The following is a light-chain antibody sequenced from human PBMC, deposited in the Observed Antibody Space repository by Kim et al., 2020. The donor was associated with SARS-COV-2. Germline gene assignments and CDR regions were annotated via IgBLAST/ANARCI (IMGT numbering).Light chain of an antibody. CDR2: GAS. CDR1: QSVGTN. Sequence: VSPGERATLSCRASQSVGTNLAWYQLRPGQAPRLLIYGASTRATGVPARFSGSGSGTEFTLTITSPQSEDFAVYYCQQYNRWPPYIFGQGTKLEIK. J-gene: IGKJ2*01. CDR3: QQYNRWPPYI. V-gene: IGKV3-15*01.